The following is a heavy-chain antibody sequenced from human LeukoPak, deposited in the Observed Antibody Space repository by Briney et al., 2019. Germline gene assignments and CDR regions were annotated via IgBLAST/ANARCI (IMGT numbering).Heavy chain of an antibody. D-gene: IGHD2-2*01. J-gene: IGHJ4*02. V-gene: IGHV4-59*12. CDR2: IYYSGSP. Sequence: SETLSLTCTVSGGSISSSYWSWIRQPPGKGLEWIGYIYYSGSPNYNPSLKSRVTISVDTSKNQFSLKLSSVTAADTAVYYCARDTHCSSTSCYGDYFDYWGQGTLVTVSS. CDR3: ARDTHCSSTSCYGDYFDY. CDR1: GGSISSSY.